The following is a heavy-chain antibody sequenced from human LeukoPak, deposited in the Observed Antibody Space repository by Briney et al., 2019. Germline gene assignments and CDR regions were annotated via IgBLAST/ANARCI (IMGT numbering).Heavy chain of an antibody. D-gene: IGHD5-18*01. V-gene: IGHV3-15*01. Sequence: PGGSLRLSCAASGFTFSNAWMSWVRQAPGKGLEWVGRIISKVDGGTADYAAPVKGRFTISRDDSKNTVYLQMNSLKTEDTAVYYCARGSGVQVWSSLDYWGQGTLVTVSS. CDR1: GFTFSNAW. CDR2: IISKVDGGTA. CDR3: ARGSGVQVWSSLDY. J-gene: IGHJ4*02.